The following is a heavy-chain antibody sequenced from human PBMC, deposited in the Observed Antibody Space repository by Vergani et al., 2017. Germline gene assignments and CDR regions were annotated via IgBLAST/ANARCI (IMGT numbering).Heavy chain of an antibody. CDR2: INTNTGNP. CDR3: ARELYTIFGVVNAFDI. CDR1: GYTFTSYG. J-gene: IGHJ3*02. Sequence: QVQLVQSGAEVKKPGASVKVSCKASGYTFTSYGISWVRQAPGQGLEWMGWINTNTGNPTYAKGFTGRFVFSLDTSVSTAYLQISSLKAEDTAVYYCARELYTIFGVVNAFDIWGQGTMVTVSS. D-gene: IGHD3-3*01. V-gene: IGHV7-4-1*02.